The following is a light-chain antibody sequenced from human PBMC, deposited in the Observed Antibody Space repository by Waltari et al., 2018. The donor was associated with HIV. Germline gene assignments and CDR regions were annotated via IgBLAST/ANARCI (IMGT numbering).Light chain of an antibody. CDR2: DVT. V-gene: IGLV2-23*02. J-gene: IGLJ3*02. CDR3: CSYAGSSIPVV. CDR1: SSDVGGYNY. Sequence: HSALTQPASVSGSPGQSITISCTGTSSDVGGYNYVSWYQQHPGTAPKLRIYDVTKRPAGVSNRFSGSKSGNTASLTISGLQAEDEADYYCCSYAGSSIPVVFGGGTKLTVL.